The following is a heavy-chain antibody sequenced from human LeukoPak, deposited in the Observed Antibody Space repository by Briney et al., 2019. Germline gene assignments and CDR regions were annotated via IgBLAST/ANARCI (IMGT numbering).Heavy chain of an antibody. CDR1: GFTFSSYS. CDR2: ISSSSSYI. CDR3: AKDPNYYGSGSQDY. D-gene: IGHD3-10*01. Sequence: GGSLRLSCAASGFTFSSYSMNWVRQAPGKGLEWVSSISSSSSYIHYADSVKGRFTISRDNAKNSLYLQMNSLRAEDTAVYYCAKDPNYYGSGSQDYWGQGTLVTVSS. J-gene: IGHJ4*02. V-gene: IGHV3-21*01.